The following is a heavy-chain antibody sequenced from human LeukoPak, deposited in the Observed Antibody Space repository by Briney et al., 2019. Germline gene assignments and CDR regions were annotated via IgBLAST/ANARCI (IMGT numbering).Heavy chain of an antibody. CDR3: ARAERWLQLHDY. CDR2: IIPIFGIA. Sequence: SVKVSCKASGGTFSSYAISWVRQAPGQGLEWMGRIIPIFGIANYAQKFQGRVTITADKSTSTAYMELSSLRSEDTAVYYCARAERWLQLHDYWGQGTLVTVSS. CDR1: GGTFSSYA. V-gene: IGHV1-69*04. J-gene: IGHJ4*02. D-gene: IGHD5-24*01.